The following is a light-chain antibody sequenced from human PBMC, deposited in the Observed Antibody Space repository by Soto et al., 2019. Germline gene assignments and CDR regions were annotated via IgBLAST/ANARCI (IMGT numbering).Light chain of an antibody. V-gene: IGKV3-11*01. J-gene: IGKJ2*01. CDR2: DVS. Sequence: EIVLTQSPVTLSLSLGERATLSCRASQSVSSFLAWYQQKRGQPPRLLIYDVSSRAAGIPARFSGSGSGTDFTLTISSLEPEDFAVYYCQQRTDWPPVYTFGQGTKLEIK. CDR3: QQRTDWPPVYT. CDR1: QSVSSF.